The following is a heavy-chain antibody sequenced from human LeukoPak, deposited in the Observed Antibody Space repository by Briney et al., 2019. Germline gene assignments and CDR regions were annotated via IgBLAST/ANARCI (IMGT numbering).Heavy chain of an antibody. D-gene: IGHD3-3*01. J-gene: IGHJ5*02. V-gene: IGHV4-39*01. CDR2: IYYSGST. CDR3: ARQGITIFGPFDP. Sequence: PSETLSLTCTVSGGSISSSSYYWGWIRQPPGKGLEWIGSIYYSGSTYYHPSLKSRVTISVDTSKNQFSLKLSSVTAADTAVYYCARQGITIFGPFDPWGQGTLVTVSS. CDR1: GGSISSSSYY.